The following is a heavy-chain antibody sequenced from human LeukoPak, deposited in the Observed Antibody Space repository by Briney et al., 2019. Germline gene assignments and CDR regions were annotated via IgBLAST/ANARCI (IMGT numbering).Heavy chain of an antibody. CDR3: ARERVWRYCGGDSCGWFDP. CDR1: GNTFTGYY. Sequence: ASVKVSCKASGNTFTGYYIHWVRQAPGQGLEWMGWINPNSGGTNYAQKFQGRVTMTRDTSISTAYMELSRLRSDDTAVYYCARERVWRYCGGDSCGWFDPWGQGTLVTVSS. D-gene: IGHD2-21*02. J-gene: IGHJ5*02. CDR2: INPNSGGT. V-gene: IGHV1-2*02.